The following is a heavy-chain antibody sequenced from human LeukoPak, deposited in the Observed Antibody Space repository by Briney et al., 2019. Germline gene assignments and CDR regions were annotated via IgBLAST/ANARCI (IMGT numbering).Heavy chain of an antibody. Sequence: KTSETLSLTCTVSGDYISNSNYYWGWIRQPPGKGLEWIGYIYYSGSTNYNPSLKSRVTISVDTSKNQFSLKLSSVTAADTAVYYCARPAAQTPYDAFDIWGQGTMVTVSS. D-gene: IGHD6-13*01. V-gene: IGHV4-61*05. CDR1: GDYISNSNYY. CDR2: IYYSGST. CDR3: ARPAAQTPYDAFDI. J-gene: IGHJ3*02.